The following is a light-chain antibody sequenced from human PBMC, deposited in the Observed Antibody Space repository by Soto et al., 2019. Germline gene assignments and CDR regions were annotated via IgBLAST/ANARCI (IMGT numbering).Light chain of an antibody. V-gene: IGKV1-5*01. CDR1: QSVSNW. Sequence: DVQMTQSPSTLSASVGHRFSMTCGASQSVSNWLAWYQQKRGKAAELLIYDASSLKSGVPSRFSGSGSGTDFTLTISSLQPEDFATYYCQPRYSTHITFGPGTRLEIK. J-gene: IGKJ5*01. CDR2: DAS. CDR3: QPRYSTHIT.